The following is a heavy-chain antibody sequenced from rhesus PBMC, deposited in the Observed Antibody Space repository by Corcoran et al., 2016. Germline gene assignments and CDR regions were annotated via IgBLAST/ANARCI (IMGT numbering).Heavy chain of an antibody. CDR2: IDPSDSDT. CDR1: VYSFTSYC. D-gene: IGHD6-13*01. Sequence: EVQLVQSGAEVKRPGESLKISCKTSVYSFTSYCISWLRQMPGKGLEWMGAIDPSDSDTRYSPSFQGQVTISADKSISTTYLQWSSLKASDSATYYCAKSPSSWSRGYGLDSWGQGVVVTVSS. J-gene: IGHJ6*01. V-gene: IGHV5-2*01. CDR3: AKSPSSWSRGYGLDS.